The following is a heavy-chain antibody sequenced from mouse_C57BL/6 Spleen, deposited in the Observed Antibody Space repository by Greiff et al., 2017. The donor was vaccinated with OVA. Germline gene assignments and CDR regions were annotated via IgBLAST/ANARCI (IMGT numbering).Heavy chain of an antibody. CDR3: ARARYHSNYGGFAY. D-gene: IGHD2-5*01. CDR2: INPNNGGT. Sequence: EVQLQQSGPELVKPGASVKIPCKASGYTFTDYNMDWVKQSHGKNLEWIGDINPNNGGTIYNQKFKGKATLTVDKSSSTAYMELRSLTSEDTAVYYCARARYHSNYGGFAYWGQGTLVTVSA. J-gene: IGHJ3*01. CDR1: GYTFTDYN. V-gene: IGHV1-18*01.